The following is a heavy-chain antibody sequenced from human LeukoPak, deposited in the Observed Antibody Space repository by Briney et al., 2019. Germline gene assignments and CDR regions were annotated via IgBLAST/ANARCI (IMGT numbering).Heavy chain of an antibody. J-gene: IGHJ4*02. CDR2: IKQDGSEK. V-gene: IGHV3-7*04. Sequence: GGSLRLSCAASGFTFSSYWMSWVRQAPGKGLGWVANIKQDGSEKYYVDSVKGRFTISRDNAKNSLYLQMNSLRAEDTAVYYCARGTIAAAGYYYFDYWGQGTQVTVSS. D-gene: IGHD6-13*01. CDR1: GFTFSSYW. CDR3: ARGTIAAAGYYYFDY.